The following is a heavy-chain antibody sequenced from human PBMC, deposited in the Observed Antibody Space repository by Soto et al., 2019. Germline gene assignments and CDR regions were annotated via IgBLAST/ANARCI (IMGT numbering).Heavy chain of an antibody. D-gene: IGHD2-2*01. CDR2: IKSKTDGGTT. V-gene: IGHV3-15*01. J-gene: IGHJ4*02. CDR1: GFTFSNAW. Sequence: GGSLRLSCAASGFTFSNAWMSWVRQAPGKGLEWVGRIKSKTDGGTTDYAAPVKGRFTISRDDSKNTLYLQMNSLKTEDTAVYYCTTDRVHCSSTSCYDYWGQGTLVTVSS. CDR3: TTDRVHCSSTSCYDY.